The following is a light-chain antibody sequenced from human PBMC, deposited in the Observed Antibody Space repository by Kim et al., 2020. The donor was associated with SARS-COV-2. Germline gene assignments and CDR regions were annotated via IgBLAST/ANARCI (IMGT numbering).Light chain of an antibody. V-gene: IGKV3-20*01. CDR3: QHSSSDSLT. J-gene: IGKJ4*01. CDR2: GTS. CDR1: QSISSRS. Sequence: SPGERVTLSCRTSQSISSRSLAWYQQKTGQTPRVLIYGTSSRVTGIPDRFSGSGSGTDFILTISRLEPEDFAVYYCQHSSSDSLTFGGGTKGDIK.